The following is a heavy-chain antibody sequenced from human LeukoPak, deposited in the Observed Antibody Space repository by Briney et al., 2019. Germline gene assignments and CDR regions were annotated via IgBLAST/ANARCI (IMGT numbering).Heavy chain of an antibody. CDR1: GYTFTSYG. D-gene: IGHD3-3*01. Sequence: SVKVSCKASGYTFTSYGISWVRQAPGQGLEWVGGIIPMSGTANYAQKFQGRVTITADESTSTAYMELSSLRSEDTAIYYCASPVKYYDTWSGYPPFDYWGQGTLVTVSS. J-gene: IGHJ4*02. V-gene: IGHV1-69*13. CDR2: IIPMSGTA. CDR3: ASPVKYYDTWSGYPPFDY.